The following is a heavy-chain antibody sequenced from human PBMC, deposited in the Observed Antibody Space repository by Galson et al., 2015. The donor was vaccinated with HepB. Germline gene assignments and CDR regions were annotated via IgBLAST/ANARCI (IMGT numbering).Heavy chain of an antibody. CDR2: INQDGSDE. V-gene: IGHV3-7*01. CDR1: GFSFSVYW. Sequence: CAASGFSFSVYWMSWVRQAPGKGLEWVANINQDGSDEIYVDSVKGRFTISRDNAKNSLYLQMNSLRAGDTAVYYCARSLGDYWGQGTLVTVSS. J-gene: IGHJ4*02. CDR3: ARSLGDY.